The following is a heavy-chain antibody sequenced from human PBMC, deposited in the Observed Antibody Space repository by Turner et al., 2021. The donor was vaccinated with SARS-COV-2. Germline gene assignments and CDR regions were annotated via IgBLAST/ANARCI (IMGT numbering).Heavy chain of an antibody. V-gene: IGHV3-9*01. CDR1: GFGFDDYA. D-gene: IGHD6-6*01. CDR3: AKGIAARSFYYYGMDV. J-gene: IGHJ6*02. Sequence: EEQLVESGGGLVQPGRSLRLSCAATGFGFDDYAMHWVRQAPGKGLEWVSGFTWNSGSIGYADSVKGRFTISRDNAKNSLYLQMDSLRAEDTALYYCAKGIAARSFYYYGMDVWGQGTTVTVSS. CDR2: FTWNSGSI.